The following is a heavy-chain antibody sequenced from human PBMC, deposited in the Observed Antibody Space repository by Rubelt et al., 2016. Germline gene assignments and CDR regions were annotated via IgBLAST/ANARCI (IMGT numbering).Heavy chain of an antibody. D-gene: IGHD3-16*01. CDR3: ARDHNWGFDY. J-gene: IGHJ4*02. V-gene: IGHV3-48*04. CDR1: GFTFSSYA. Sequence: EVQLVESGGGLVQPGGSLRLSCVASGFTFSSYAMNWVRQAPGKGLEWVSHINTASDNIDYAASERGRFTIARDNAENSLYLQMNSLRAEDTAVYFCARDHNWGFDYWGQGILVTVSS. CDR2: INTASDNI.